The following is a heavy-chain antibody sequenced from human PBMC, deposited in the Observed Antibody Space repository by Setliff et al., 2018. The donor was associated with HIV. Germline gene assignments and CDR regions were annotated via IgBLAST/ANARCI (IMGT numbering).Heavy chain of an antibody. Sequence: LRLSCSASGFTFSGSALHWVRQASGKGLEWVGRIKTKPNSYATAHAESVNGRFTISRDDSQNTAYLQMNSLRTEDTAVYFCAVSPDGDCATTECANWFDPWGQGTQVTVSS. CDR3: AVSPDGDCATTECANWFDP. D-gene: IGHD4-17*01. CDR1: GFTFSGSA. J-gene: IGHJ5*02. V-gene: IGHV3-73*01. CDR2: IKTKPNSYAT.